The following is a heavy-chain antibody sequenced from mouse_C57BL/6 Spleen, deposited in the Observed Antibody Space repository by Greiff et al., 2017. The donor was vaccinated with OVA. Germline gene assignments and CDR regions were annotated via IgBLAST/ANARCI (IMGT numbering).Heavy chain of an antibody. V-gene: IGHV1-76*01. D-gene: IGHD2-3*01. CDR3: ARADGYSYYAMDY. CDR1: GYTFTDYY. CDR2: IYPGSGNT. Sequence: VQLQESGAELVRPGASVKLSCKASGYTFTDYYINWVKQRPGQGLEWIARIYPGSGNTYYNEKFKGKATLTAEKSSSTAYMQLSSLTSEDSAVYFCARADGYSYYAMDYWGEGNSVTASP. J-gene: IGHJ4*01.